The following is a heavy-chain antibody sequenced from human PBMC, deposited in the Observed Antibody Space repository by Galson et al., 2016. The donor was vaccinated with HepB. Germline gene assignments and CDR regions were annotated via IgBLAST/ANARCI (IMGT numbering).Heavy chain of an antibody. V-gene: IGHV1-18*01. CDR3: ARGGASFSFDY. J-gene: IGHJ4*02. CDR2: ITTNNGNA. CDR1: GYTFPSYD. Sequence: SVKVSCKASGYTFPSYDISWVRQAPGQGLEWMGWITTNNGNANYAQKLQGRVTMTTDTSTSTAYMELRSLRSDDTAVYYCARGGASFSFDYWGQGTLVTGSS.